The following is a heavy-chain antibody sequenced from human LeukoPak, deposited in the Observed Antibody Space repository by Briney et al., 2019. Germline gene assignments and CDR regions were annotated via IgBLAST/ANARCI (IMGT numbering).Heavy chain of an antibody. D-gene: IGHD3-10*01. CDR2: IIPILGIA. CDR3: AGDYYGSGSSPGADY. J-gene: IGHJ4*02. CDR1: GGTFSSYA. Sequence: EASVKVSCKASGGTFSSYAISWVRQAPGQGLEWMGRIIPILGIANYAQKFQGRVTITADKSTSTAYMELSSLRSEDTAVYYCAGDYYGSGSSPGADYWGQGTLVTVSS. V-gene: IGHV1-69*04.